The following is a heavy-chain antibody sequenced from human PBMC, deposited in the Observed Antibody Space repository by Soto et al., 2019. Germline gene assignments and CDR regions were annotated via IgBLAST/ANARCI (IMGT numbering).Heavy chain of an antibody. CDR1: GFTFDDYA. CDR3: AKDIAAAAYAEYFQH. J-gene: IGHJ1*01. CDR2: ISWNSGSI. D-gene: IGHD6-13*01. Sequence: GGSLRLSCAASGFTFDDYAMHWVRQAPGKGLEWVSGISWNSGSIGYADSVKGRFTISRDNAKNSLYLQMNSLRAEDKALYYCAKDIAAAAYAEYFQHWGQGTLVTVSS. V-gene: IGHV3-9*01.